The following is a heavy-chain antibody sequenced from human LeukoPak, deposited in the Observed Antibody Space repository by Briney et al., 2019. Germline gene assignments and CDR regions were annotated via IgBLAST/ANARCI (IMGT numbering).Heavy chain of an antibody. CDR3: ATDGAGFDT. V-gene: IGHV3-11*01. CDR1: GFTFNDYY. CDR2: INIGGTNT. Sequence: GGSLRLSCAASGFTFNDYYMSWNRQAPGKGLEWLSYINIGGTNTHYADSVKGRFTISRDNARKSLYLEMNNLRAEDTAVYYCATDGAGFDTWGQGVLVTVSS. J-gene: IGHJ5*02.